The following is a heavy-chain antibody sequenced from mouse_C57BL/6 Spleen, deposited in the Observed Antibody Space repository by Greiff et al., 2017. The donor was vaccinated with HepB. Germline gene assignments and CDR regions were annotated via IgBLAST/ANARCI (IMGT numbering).Heavy chain of an antibody. CDR2: IHPNSGST. D-gene: IGHD1-1*01. V-gene: IGHV1-64*01. Sequence: QVQLQQPGAELVKPGASVKLSCKASGYTFTSYWIHWVKQRPGQGLEWIGMIHPNSGSTNYNEKFKSKATLTVDKSSSTAYMQLSSLTSEDSAVYYCARNYGSSLYYFDYWGQGTTLTVSS. CDR1: GYTFTSYW. CDR3: ARNYGSSLYYFDY. J-gene: IGHJ2*01.